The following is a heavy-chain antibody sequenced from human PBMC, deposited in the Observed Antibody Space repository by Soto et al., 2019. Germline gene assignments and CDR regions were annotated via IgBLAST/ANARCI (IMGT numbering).Heavy chain of an antibody. J-gene: IGHJ3*02. CDR3: ARLPYYDFWSVDLGDAFDI. CDR2: IIPILGIA. CDR1: GGTFSSYT. V-gene: IGHV1-69*02. D-gene: IGHD3-3*01. Sequence: GASVKVSCKASGGTFSSYTISWVRQAPGQGLEWMGRIIPILGIANYAQKFQGRVTITADKSTSTAYMELSSLRSEDTAVYYCARLPYYDFWSVDLGDAFDIWGQGTMVTVSS.